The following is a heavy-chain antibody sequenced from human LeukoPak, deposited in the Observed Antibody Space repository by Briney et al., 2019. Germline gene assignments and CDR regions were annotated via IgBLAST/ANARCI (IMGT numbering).Heavy chain of an antibody. CDR3: AKDPRREYYYDSSGF. J-gene: IGHJ4*02. CDR1: GFTVSSNY. D-gene: IGHD3-22*01. V-gene: IGHV3-23*01. Sequence: GGPLRLSCAASGFTVSSNYMSWVRQAPGKGLEWVSAISGSGGSTYYADSVKGRFTISRDNSKNTLYLQMNSLRAEDTAVYYCAKDPRREYYYDSSGFWGQGTLVTVSS. CDR2: ISGSGGST.